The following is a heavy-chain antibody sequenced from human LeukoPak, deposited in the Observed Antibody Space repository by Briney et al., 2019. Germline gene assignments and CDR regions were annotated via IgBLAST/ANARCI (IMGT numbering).Heavy chain of an antibody. J-gene: IGHJ4*02. CDR2: IYSGGST. CDR3: ARGFVAAAGRRTAFDY. D-gene: IGHD6-13*01. Sequence: PGGSLRLSCAASGFTVSSNYMSWVRQAPGKGLEWVSVIYSGGSTYYADSVKGRFTISRDNSKNTLYLQMNSLRAEDTAVYYCARGFVAAAGRRTAFDYWGQGTLVTVSS. CDR1: GFTVSSNY. V-gene: IGHV3-66*01.